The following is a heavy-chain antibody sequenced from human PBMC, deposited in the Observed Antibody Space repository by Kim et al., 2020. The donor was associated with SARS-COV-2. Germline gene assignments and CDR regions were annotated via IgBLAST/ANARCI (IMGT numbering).Heavy chain of an antibody. Sequence: ASVKVSCKVSGYTLTELSMHWVRQAPGKGLEWMGGFDPEDGETIYAQKFQGRVTMTEDTSTDTAYMELSSLRSEDTAVYYCATVVDTAMLQGGSDAFDIWGQGTMVTVSS. CDR2: FDPEDGET. V-gene: IGHV1-24*01. CDR3: ATVVDTAMLQGGSDAFDI. J-gene: IGHJ3*02. CDR1: GYTLTELS. D-gene: IGHD5-18*01.